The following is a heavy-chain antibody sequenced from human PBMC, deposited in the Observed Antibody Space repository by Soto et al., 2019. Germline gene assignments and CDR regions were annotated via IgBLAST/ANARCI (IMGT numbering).Heavy chain of an antibody. CDR1: GFTVDDYA. CDR2: ISWNSGSI. Sequence: EVQLVESGGGLVQPGRSLRLSCAASGFTVDDYAMHWVRQAPGKGLEWVSGISWNSGSIGYADSVKGRFTISRDNAKNSLYLQMNSLRAEDTALYYCAKDWGRYHPYYYYYMDVWGKGTTVTVSS. D-gene: IGHD1-26*01. J-gene: IGHJ6*03. CDR3: AKDWGRYHPYYYYYMDV. V-gene: IGHV3-9*01.